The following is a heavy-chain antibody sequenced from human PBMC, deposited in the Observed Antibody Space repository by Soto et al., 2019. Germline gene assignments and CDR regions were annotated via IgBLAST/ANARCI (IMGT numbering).Heavy chain of an antibody. Sequence: PGGSLRLSCAASGFTFSTYVMSWVRQAPGKGLEWVSGISGYGGSTYYADSVKGRFTISRDNSKNTLYLQMDSLKAEDTAVYYCAAPIAAAGSPWGSDHGMDVWGQGTTVTVSS. J-gene: IGHJ6*02. D-gene: IGHD6-13*01. CDR1: GFTFSTYV. CDR3: AAPIAAAGSPWGSDHGMDV. CDR2: ISGYGGST. V-gene: IGHV3-23*01.